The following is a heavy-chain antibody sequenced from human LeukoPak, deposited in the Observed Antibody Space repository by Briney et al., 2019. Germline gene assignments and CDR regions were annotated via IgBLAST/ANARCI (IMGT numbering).Heavy chain of an antibody. CDR3: MRCGRDVVARIPWFDP. CDR2: INGNGSTT. Sequence: GGSLRLSCAASVFTFTSHEMNRVGQAPGKGLEWVSYINGNGSTTYYADTVKGRFTISRDSAKNSLYLQVNSLRAEDTAVYYCMRCGRDVVARIPWFDPWGQGTLVTVSS. D-gene: IGHD5-12*01. V-gene: IGHV3-48*03. J-gene: IGHJ5*02. CDR1: VFTFTSHE.